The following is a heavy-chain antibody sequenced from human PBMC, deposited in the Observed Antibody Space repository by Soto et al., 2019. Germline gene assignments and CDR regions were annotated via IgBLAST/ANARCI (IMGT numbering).Heavy chain of an antibody. CDR3: ARRDPEAGRVDY. Sequence: SETLSLTCAVYGGSFSGYYWSWIRQPPGKGLEWIGEINHSGSTNYNPSLKSRVTISVDTSKNQFSLKLSSVTAADTAVYYCARRDPEAGRVDYWGQGTLVTVSS. D-gene: IGHD6-19*01. CDR2: INHSGST. J-gene: IGHJ4*02. V-gene: IGHV4-34*01. CDR1: GGSFSGYY.